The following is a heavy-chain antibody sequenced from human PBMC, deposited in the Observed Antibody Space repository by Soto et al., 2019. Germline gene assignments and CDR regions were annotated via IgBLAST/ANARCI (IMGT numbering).Heavy chain of an antibody. CDR2: ISGSGGST. Sequence: EVQLLESGGGLVQPGGSLRLSCAASGFTFSSYAMSWVRQAPGKGLEWVSAISGSGGSTYYADSVKGRFTISRDNSKNTLYLPMNSLRAEDTAVYYCAKCDLGYYYGSGSTGGFYYVMDVWGQGTTVTVSS. J-gene: IGHJ6*02. D-gene: IGHD3-10*01. CDR1: GFTFSSYA. V-gene: IGHV3-23*01. CDR3: AKCDLGYYYGSGSTGGFYYVMDV.